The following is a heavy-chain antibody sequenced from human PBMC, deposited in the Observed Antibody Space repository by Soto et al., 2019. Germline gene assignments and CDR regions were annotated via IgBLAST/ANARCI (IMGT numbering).Heavy chain of an antibody. CDR3: AIETGSYRYYDSSGYSALGPDFDY. CDR2: IIPIFGTA. J-gene: IGHJ4*02. V-gene: IGHV1-69*01. Sequence: QVQLVQSGAEVKKPGSSVKVSCKASGGTFSSYAISWVRQAPGQGLEWMGGIIPIFGTANYAQKFQGRVTITADESTSTAYMELSSLRSDDTAVYYCAIETGSYRYYDSSGYSALGPDFDYWGQGTLVTVSS. CDR1: GGTFSSYA. D-gene: IGHD3-22*01.